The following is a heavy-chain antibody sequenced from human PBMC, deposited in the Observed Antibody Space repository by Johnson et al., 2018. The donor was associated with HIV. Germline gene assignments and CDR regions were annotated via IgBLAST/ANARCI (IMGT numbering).Heavy chain of an antibody. CDR3: ARVGVSGYDLAAFDI. CDR2: IYSGGST. D-gene: IGHD5-12*01. CDR1: GFIFDDYG. V-gene: IGHV3-66*01. J-gene: IGHJ3*02. Sequence: VQLVESGGGVVRPGGSLRLSCAASGFIFDDYGMSWVRQAPGKGLEWVSVIYSGGSTYYADSVKGRFTISRDNSKNTLFLHMNSLRTEDTAIYYCARVGVSGYDLAAFDIWGRGTMVTVSS.